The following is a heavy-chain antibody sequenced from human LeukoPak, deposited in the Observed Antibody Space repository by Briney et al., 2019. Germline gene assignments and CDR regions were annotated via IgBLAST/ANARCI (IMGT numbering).Heavy chain of an antibody. Sequence: SETLSLTCTVSGGSISSYYWSWIRQPPGKGLEWTGYIYYSGSTNSNPSLKSRVTISVDTSKNQFSLKLSSVTAADTAVYYCARGEYDYVWGSYRYNPYFDYWGQGTLVTVSS. V-gene: IGHV4-59*01. D-gene: IGHD3-16*02. CDR3: ARGEYDYVWGSYRYNPYFDY. CDR2: IYYSGST. J-gene: IGHJ4*02. CDR1: GGSISSYY.